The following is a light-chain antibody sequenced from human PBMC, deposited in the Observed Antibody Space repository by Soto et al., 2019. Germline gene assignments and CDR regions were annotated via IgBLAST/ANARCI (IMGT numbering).Light chain of an antibody. Sequence: EIVMTQSPATLSVSPGERATLSCRASQSVSSNLAWYQQKPGQAPRLLIYAASSRATGSPDRFSGGGSGTDFTLIINRLEPEDVAIYYCQQYGGSPRITFGQGTRLEI. CDR1: QSVSSN. V-gene: IGKV3-20*01. CDR2: AAS. J-gene: IGKJ5*01. CDR3: QQYGGSPRIT.